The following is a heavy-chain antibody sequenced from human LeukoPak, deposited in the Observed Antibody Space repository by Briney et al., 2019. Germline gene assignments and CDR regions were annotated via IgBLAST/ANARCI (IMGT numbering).Heavy chain of an antibody. CDR1: GYTFTSYA. D-gene: IGHD3-22*01. Sequence: ASVKVSCKASGYTFTSYAMHWVRQAPGQRLERMGGINAGNGNTKYSQKFQGRVTITRDTSASTAYMELSSLRSEDTAVYYCARSSRPITMIVVAPGAWGQGTLVTVSS. CDR3: ARSSRPITMIVVAPGA. CDR2: INAGNGNT. V-gene: IGHV1-3*01. J-gene: IGHJ4*02.